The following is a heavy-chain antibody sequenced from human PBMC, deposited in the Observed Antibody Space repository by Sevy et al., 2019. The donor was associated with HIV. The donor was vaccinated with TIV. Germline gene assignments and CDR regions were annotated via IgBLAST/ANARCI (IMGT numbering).Heavy chain of an antibody. V-gene: IGHV3-30*18. D-gene: IGHD6-13*01. CDR3: AKDKNRYSSSWYRRTDYYYGMDV. CDR1: GFTFSSYG. CDR2: ISYDGSNK. J-gene: IGHJ6*02. Sequence: GGSLRLSCAASGFTFSSYGMHWVRQAPGKGLEWVAVISYDGSNKYYADSVKGRFTISRDNSKNTLYLQTNSLRAEDTAVYYCAKDKNRYSSSWYRRTDYYYGMDVWGQGTTVTVSS.